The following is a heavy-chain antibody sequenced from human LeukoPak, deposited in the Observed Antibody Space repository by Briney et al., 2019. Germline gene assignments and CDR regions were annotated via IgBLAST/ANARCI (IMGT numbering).Heavy chain of an antibody. CDR3: AREVGPQDY. J-gene: IGHJ4*02. CDR2: ISGSGGST. CDR1: GFSFSSYA. D-gene: IGHD1-26*01. Sequence: GGSLRLSCAASGFSFSSYAMSWVRQAPGKGLEWVSAISGSGGSTYYADSVKGRFTISRDNSKNTVYVQMNSLRAEDTAVYYCAREVGPQDYWGQGTLVTVSS. V-gene: IGHV3-23*01.